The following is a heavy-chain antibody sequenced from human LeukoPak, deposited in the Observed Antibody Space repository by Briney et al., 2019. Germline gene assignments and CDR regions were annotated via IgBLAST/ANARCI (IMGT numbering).Heavy chain of an antibody. Sequence: PSETLSLTCAVSGGSIISGNWWSWVRQPPGKGLEWIGEIYHSGRTNYNPSLESRVTISLDKSKNQFSLNLSSVTAADTALYYCASSDGLPPRSDSSYDVFDYWGQGTLVTVSS. D-gene: IGHD5-12*01. CDR3: ASSDGLPPRSDSSYDVFDY. V-gene: IGHV4-4*02. CDR1: GGSIISGNW. CDR2: IYHSGRT. J-gene: IGHJ4*02.